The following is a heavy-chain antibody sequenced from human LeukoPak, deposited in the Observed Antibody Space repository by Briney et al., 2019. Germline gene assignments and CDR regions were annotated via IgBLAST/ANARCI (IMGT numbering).Heavy chain of an antibody. V-gene: IGHV3-53*01. D-gene: IGHD4-17*01. CDR3: ARAYGDSNYHYYGMDV. CDR2: IYSAGNT. Sequence: GGSLRLSCAASGFTVSSIYMTWVRQAAGKGLEWVSLIYSAGNTCYADSVKGRFTISRDNSQNTLYLQLNSLRGEDTAVYYCARAYGDSNYHYYGMDVWGQGTTVTVSS. J-gene: IGHJ6*02. CDR1: GFTVSSIY.